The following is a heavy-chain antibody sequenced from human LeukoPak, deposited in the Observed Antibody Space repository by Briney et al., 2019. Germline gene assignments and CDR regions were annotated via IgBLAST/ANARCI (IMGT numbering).Heavy chain of an antibody. CDR2: IIPILGIA. CDR1: GGTFSSYA. Sequence: SLKVSCKASGGTFSSYAISWVRQAPGQGLEWMRRIIPILGIANYAQKFQGRVTITADKSTSTAYMELSSLRSEDTAVYYCARVPSSGYYGNWFDPWGQGTLVTVSS. J-gene: IGHJ5*02. D-gene: IGHD3-22*01. V-gene: IGHV1-69*04. CDR3: ARVPSSGYYGNWFDP.